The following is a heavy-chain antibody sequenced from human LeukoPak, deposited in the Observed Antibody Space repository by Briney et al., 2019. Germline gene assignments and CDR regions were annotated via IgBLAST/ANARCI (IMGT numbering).Heavy chain of an antibody. Sequence: SETLSLTCTVSGGSISSYYWIWIRQPPGKGLEWIGEINHSGSTNRNPSLKSRVTISVDTSKNQFSLKLTSVTAADTAVYYCARRPGVDYMDVWGKGTTVTISS. D-gene: IGHD6-6*01. CDR2: INHSGST. CDR1: GGSISSYY. J-gene: IGHJ6*03. V-gene: IGHV4-34*01. CDR3: ARRPGVDYMDV.